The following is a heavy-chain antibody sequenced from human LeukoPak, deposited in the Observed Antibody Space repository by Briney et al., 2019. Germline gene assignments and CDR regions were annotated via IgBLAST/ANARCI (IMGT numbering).Heavy chain of an antibody. D-gene: IGHD3-16*02. J-gene: IGHJ5*02. CDR3: ARVAPITFGGVIVRHWFDP. CDR1: GGSFSGYY. CDR2: INHSGST. Sequence: SETLSPTCAVYGGSFSGYYWSWIRQPPGKGLEWIGEINHSGSTNYNPFLKSRVTISVDTSKNQFSLKLSSVTAADTAVYYCARVAPITFGGVIVRHWFDPWGQGTLVTVSS. V-gene: IGHV4-34*01.